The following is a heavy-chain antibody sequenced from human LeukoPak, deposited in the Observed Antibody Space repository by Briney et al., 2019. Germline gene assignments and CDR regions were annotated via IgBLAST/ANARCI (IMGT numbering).Heavy chain of an antibody. J-gene: IGHJ6*02. D-gene: IGHD3-10*01. CDR2: ISYDGSNK. V-gene: IGHV3-30-3*01. CDR3: AVSPGAPDV. Sequence: LSGRSLRLSCAASGFTFSSYTMHWVRQAPGKGLEWVAVISYDGSNKYYADSVKGRFTISRDNSKNTLDLQMNSLRAEDTAVYFCAVSPGAPDVWGHGTTVTVSS. CDR1: GFTFSSYT.